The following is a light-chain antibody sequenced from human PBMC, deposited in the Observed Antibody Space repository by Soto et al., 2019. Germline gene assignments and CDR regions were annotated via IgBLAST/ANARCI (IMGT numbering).Light chain of an antibody. Sequence: IVMRHSHATLSVSPWQRSTISSRASQSLGGSLAWYQQKPGQAPRLLIYGASTRVTGIPARFSGSGSGTEFTLIISSLQSEDSAVYYCQQYNSWLWTFGQGTKVDIK. CDR2: GAS. V-gene: IGKV3-15*01. CDR1: QSLGGS. J-gene: IGKJ1*01. CDR3: QQYNSWLWT.